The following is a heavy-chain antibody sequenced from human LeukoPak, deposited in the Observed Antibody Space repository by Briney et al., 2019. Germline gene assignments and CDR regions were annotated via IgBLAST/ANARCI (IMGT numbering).Heavy chain of an antibody. CDR2: IYHSGST. D-gene: IGHD3-10*01. V-gene: IGHV4-38-2*02. CDR3: ARATMVRAGSLDY. CDR1: GYSISSGYY. Sequence: SETLSLTCTVSGYSISSGYYWGWIRQPPGKGLEWIGSIYHSGSTYYNPSLKSRVTISVDTSKNQFSLKLSSVTAADTAVYYCARATMVRAGSLDYWGQGTLVTVSS. J-gene: IGHJ4*02.